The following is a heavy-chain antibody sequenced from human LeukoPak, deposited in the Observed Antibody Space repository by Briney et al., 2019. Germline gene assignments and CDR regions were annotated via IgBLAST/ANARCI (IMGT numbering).Heavy chain of an antibody. J-gene: IGHJ4*02. CDR2: ISAYNGDT. CDR1: GYTFTSYG. V-gene: IGHV1-18*01. Sequence: GASVKVSCKASGYTFTSYGISWVRQAPGQGLEWMGWISAYNGDTNYAQKLQGRVTMTTDTSTSTAYMELRSLRSDDTAVYYCARDEGELPPPYYFDYWGQGTLVTVSS. CDR3: ARDEGELPPPYYFDY. D-gene: IGHD1-26*01.